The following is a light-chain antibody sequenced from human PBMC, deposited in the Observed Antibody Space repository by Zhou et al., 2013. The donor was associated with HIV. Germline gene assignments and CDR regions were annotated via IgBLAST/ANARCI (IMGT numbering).Light chain of an antibody. V-gene: IGKV1-8*01. Sequence: AVRMTQSPSSLSASTGDRVTITCRASQFIDTYVAWFQQKAGQAPRLLVYRSTTLRNGVSSRFIATGSGTNFTLSISCLQSEDFAFYFCQQYYSHPPTFGQGTK. CDR1: QFIDTY. CDR2: RST. J-gene: IGKJ2*01. CDR3: QQYYSHPPT.